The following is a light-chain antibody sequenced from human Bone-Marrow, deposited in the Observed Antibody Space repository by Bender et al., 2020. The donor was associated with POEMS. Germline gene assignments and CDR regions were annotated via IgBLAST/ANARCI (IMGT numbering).Light chain of an antibody. CDR3: QVWESLSDHYV. Sequence: YVLTQPASVSVAPGGTASITCGGDKIGSKSVHWYQQKPGQAPVLVMYFDRDRPSGIPERFSGSNSDNTATLTISRVEAGDEADYYCQVWESLSDHYVFGTGTKVTVL. J-gene: IGLJ1*01. CDR2: FDR. CDR1: KIGSKS. V-gene: IGLV3-21*01.